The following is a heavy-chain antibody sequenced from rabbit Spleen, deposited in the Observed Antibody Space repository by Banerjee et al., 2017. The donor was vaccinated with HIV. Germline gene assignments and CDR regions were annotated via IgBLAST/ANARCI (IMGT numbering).Heavy chain of an antibody. J-gene: IGHJ4*01. CDR1: GFDFRAYG. CDR2: IYTGNGKN. Sequence: QEQLVESGEGLVQPGGSLKLSCKVSGFDFRAYGMSWVRQAPGKGLEWKGFIYTGNGKNYYASWAKGRFTISKTSSTTVTLQVTSLTVADTATYFCTRDDGSGHYIDGYFNLGGPGTLVTVS. V-gene: IGHV1S45*01. D-gene: IGHD1-1*01. CDR3: TRDDGSGHYIDGYFNL.